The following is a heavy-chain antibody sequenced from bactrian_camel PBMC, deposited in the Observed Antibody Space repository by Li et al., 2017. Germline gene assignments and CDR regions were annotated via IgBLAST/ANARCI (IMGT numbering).Heavy chain of an antibody. V-gene: IGHV3S54*01. J-gene: IGHJ4*01. D-gene: IGHD6*01. CDR3: AYEDLGSRWPEAWKYASSYRY. Sequence: HVQLVESGGGSVQTGGSLRLSCAAAGYTNGINCMGWFSQVPGKERAVVAAIYTGPGNTYYADSVKGRFTMSQDRAKNTVYLQMENLESGDTALYHCAYEDLGSRWPEAWKYASSYRYWGQGTQV. CDR1: GYTNGINC. CDR2: IYTGPGNT.